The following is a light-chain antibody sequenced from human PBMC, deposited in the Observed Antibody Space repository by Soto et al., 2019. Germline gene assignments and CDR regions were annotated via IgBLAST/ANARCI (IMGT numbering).Light chain of an antibody. CDR3: QQSYSTPMYT. V-gene: IGKV1-39*01. CDR1: QSISTY. CDR2: AAL. Sequence: DIQMTQSPSSLSASVGDRVTITCRASQSISTYLNWYQQKPGKAPILLIYAALNLQSGAPSRFSGSGSGTDFTLTISSLQPEDFATYYCQQSYSTPMYTFGQGTKLEIK. J-gene: IGKJ2*01.